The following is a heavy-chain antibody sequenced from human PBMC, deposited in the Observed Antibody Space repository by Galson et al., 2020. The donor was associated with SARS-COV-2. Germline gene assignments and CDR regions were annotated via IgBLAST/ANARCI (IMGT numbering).Heavy chain of an antibody. CDR3: ARDVYSGAYTETFHI. J-gene: IGHJ3*02. D-gene: IGHD1-26*01. CDR1: GASISSSRYY. V-gene: IGHV4-39*07. CDR2: MFTTGST. Sequence: SETLSLTCNVSGASISSSRYYWAWIRQPPGKGLEWVGSMFTTGSTYYSPSLKGRVTISIDASKNQFSLKLSSVTAADTATYYCARDVYSGAYTETFHIWGQGTLVTVSS.